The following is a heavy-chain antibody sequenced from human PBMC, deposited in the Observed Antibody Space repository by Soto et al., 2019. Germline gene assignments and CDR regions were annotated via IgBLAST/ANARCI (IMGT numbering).Heavy chain of an antibody. V-gene: IGHV1-69*06. CDR2: IIPIFGTA. CDR3: ASGAGGVDFPPFDY. CDR1: GGTFSSYA. D-gene: IGHD3-16*01. J-gene: IGHJ4*02. Sequence: QVQLVQSGAEVKKPGSSVKVSCKASGGTFSSYAISWVRQAPGQGLEWMGGIIPIFGTANYAQKFQGRVTITADKSTSTAYMELISLRSEDTAVYYCASGAGGVDFPPFDYWGQGSLVTVSS.